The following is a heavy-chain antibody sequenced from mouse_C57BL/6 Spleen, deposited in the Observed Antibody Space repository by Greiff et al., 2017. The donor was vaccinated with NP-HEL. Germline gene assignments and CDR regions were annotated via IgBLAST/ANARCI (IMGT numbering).Heavy chain of an antibody. CDR1: GYTFTDYY. D-gene: IGHD2-3*01. CDR2: IYPGSGNT. V-gene: IGHV1-76*01. CDR3: ASGGVHDGYYAMDY. J-gene: IGHJ4*01. Sequence: VQLKESGAELVRPGASVKLSCKASGYTFTDYYINWVKQRPGQGLEWIARIYPGSGNTYYNEKFKGKATLTAEKSSSTAYMQLSSLTSEDSAVYFCASGGVHDGYYAMDYWGQGTSVTVSS.